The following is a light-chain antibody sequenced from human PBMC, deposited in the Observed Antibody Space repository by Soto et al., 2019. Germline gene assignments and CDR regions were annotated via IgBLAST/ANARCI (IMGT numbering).Light chain of an antibody. CDR3: QQHGQWPIT. V-gene: IGKV1-39*01. CDR1: QSISNY. Sequence: DIQMTQSASSLSASVGDRVTITCRASQSISNYLNWYQQKPGKAPNLLIHAASSLQSGVPPRFSGSGSGTEFTLTISSLQPEDFATYYCQQHGQWPITFGQGTRLEIK. CDR2: AAS. J-gene: IGKJ5*01.